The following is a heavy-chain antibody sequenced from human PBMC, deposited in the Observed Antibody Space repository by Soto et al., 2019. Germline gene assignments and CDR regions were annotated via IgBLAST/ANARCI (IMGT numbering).Heavy chain of an antibody. Sequence: GGSLRLSCAASGFTFTRYSMNWVRQAPGKGLEWVSYISSSGSPKYYADSVKGRFTISRDNAKNSLYLQMNSLRDEDTAVYYCARVYSYGMDVWGQGTTVTVSS. CDR2: ISSSGSPK. D-gene: IGHD2-8*01. CDR3: ARVYSYGMDV. J-gene: IGHJ6*02. CDR1: GFTFTRYS. V-gene: IGHV3-48*02.